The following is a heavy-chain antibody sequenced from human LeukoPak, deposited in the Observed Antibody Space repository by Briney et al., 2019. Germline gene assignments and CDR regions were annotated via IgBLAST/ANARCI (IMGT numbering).Heavy chain of an antibody. V-gene: IGHV4-61*01. CDR1: GGSISSSSYY. CDR2: IYYSGST. D-gene: IGHD6-19*01. J-gene: IGHJ4*02. CDR3: ARESSSGFYFHY. Sequence: PSETLSLTCTVSGGSISSSSYYWSWIRQPPGKGLEWIGYIYYSGSTNYNPSLKSRVTISVDTSKNQFSLKLSSVTAADTAVYYCARESSSGFYFHYWGQGALVTVSS.